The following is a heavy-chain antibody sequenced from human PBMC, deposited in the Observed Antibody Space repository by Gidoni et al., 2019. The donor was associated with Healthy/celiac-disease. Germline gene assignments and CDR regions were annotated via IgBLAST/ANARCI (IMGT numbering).Heavy chain of an antibody. D-gene: IGHD2-8*02. CDR3: ARAFWWDRAGFDY. Sequence: QVQLVQSGAEVKKPGASVKFSCTASGYTFTGYYMPWVRQSPGQGLEWMGWINPNSGGTNYAQKFQGWVTMTRDTSISTAYMELSRLRSDDTAVYYCARAFWWDRAGFDYWGQRTLVTVSS. V-gene: IGHV1-2*04. CDR2: INPNSGGT. J-gene: IGHJ4*02. CDR1: GYTFTGYY.